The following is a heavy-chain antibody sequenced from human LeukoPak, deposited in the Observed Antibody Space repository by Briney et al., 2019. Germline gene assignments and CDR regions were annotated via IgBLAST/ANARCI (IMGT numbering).Heavy chain of an antibody. V-gene: IGHV1-8*01. CDR1: GYTFTSYD. J-gene: IGHJ3*02. D-gene: IGHD3-22*01. Sequence: ASVKVSCKASGYTFTSYDINWVRQATGQGLEWMGWMNPNSGNTGYAQKFQGRVTMTRNTSISTAYMELSSLRSEDTAVYYCARVRYYDSSGPDAFDIWGQGTMVTVSS. CDR3: ARVRYYDSSGPDAFDI. CDR2: MNPNSGNT.